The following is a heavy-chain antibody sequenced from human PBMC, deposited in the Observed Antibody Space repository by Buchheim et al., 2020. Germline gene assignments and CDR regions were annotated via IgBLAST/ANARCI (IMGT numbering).Heavy chain of an antibody. CDR3: ARLYYDILTGPQDFDY. CDR2: IYYSGST. Sequence: QLQLQESGPGLVKPSETLSLTCTVSGGSISSSSYYWGWIRQPPGKGLEWIGSIYYSGSTYYNPSLKSRVTISVDTSKNQFSLKLSSVTAADTAVYYCARLYYDILTGPQDFDYWGQGTL. V-gene: IGHV4-39*01. CDR1: GGSISSSSYY. J-gene: IGHJ4*02. D-gene: IGHD3-9*01.